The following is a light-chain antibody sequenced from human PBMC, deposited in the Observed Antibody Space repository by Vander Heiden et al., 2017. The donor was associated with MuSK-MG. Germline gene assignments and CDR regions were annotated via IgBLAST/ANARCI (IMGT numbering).Light chain of an antibody. CDR1: QSISSW. Sequence: DIQMTQSPSTLSASVGDRVTITCRASQSISSWLAWYQQKPGKAPKLLIYAASSFLSGVPSTFNGSGSGREFSLSIIGLLPADFATYYCCHVDSSFRTFGQGTKLEIK. CDR2: AAS. V-gene: IGKV1-5*01. CDR3: CHVDSSFRT. J-gene: IGKJ1*01.